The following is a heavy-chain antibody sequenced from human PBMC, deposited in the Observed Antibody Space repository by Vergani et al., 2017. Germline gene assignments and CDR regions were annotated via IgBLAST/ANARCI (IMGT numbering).Heavy chain of an antibody. CDR3: ARRYNYYDSSGYEDY. CDR1: GYTFTGYY. D-gene: IGHD3-22*01. CDR2: MNPNSGNT. J-gene: IGHJ4*02. Sequence: QVQLVQSGAEVKKPGASVKVSCKASGYTFTGYYMHWVRQATGQGLEWMGWMNPNSGNTGYAQKFQGRVTMTRNTSINTAYMELSSLTSDDTAVYYCARRYNYYDSSGYEDYWGQGTLVTVSS. V-gene: IGHV1-8*02.